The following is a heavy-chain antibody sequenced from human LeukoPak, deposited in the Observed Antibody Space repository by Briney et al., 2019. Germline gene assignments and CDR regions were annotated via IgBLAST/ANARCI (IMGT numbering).Heavy chain of an antibody. CDR2: ISYDGSNK. J-gene: IGHJ6*02. V-gene: IGHV3-30*19. Sequence: PGRSLRLSCAASGFTFSSYGMHWVRQAPGKGLEWVAVISYDGSNKYYADSVKGRFTISRDNSKNTLYLQMNSLRAEDTAVYYCARGYGDYSAGYYYYYGMDVWGQGTTVTVSS. D-gene: IGHD4-17*01. CDR1: GFTFSSYG. CDR3: ARGYGDYSAGYYYYYGMDV.